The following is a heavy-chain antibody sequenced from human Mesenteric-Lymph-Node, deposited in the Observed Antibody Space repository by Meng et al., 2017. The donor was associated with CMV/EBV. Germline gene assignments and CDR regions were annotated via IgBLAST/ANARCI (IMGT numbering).Heavy chain of an antibody. V-gene: IGHV4-34*01. CDR1: GGSFSGYY. CDR3: ARGSSYDILTGYFDY. Sequence: VQSHQWSAGLWNPSETLSVTCSVYGGSFSGYYWNWIRQSPEKGLEWIGEINHSGSTTYNPSFTSRIIISVDTSTNQISLNMSSVTAADTAVYYCARGSSYDILTGYFDYWGQGALVTVSS. J-gene: IGHJ4*02. D-gene: IGHD3-9*01. CDR2: INHSGST.